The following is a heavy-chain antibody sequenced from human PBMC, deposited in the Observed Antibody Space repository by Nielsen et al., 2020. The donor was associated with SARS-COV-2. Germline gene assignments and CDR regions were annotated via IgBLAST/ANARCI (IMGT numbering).Heavy chain of an antibody. Sequence: ASVKVSCKASRYSFASYSMHWVRQAPGQRLEWMGWINAGNGNTRYSQKFQGRVTITRDTSASTAYMGLSSLRSEDTAVYYCARHLRGYIDYWGQGTLVTVSS. CDR2: INAGNGNT. V-gene: IGHV1-3*01. J-gene: IGHJ4*02. CDR1: RYSFASYS. CDR3: ARHLRGYIDY.